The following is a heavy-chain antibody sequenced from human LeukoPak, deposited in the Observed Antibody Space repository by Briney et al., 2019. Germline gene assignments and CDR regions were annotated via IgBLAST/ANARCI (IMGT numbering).Heavy chain of an antibody. CDR3: ARFYCGGDCYFYFGY. Sequence: AGRSLRLSCAASGFTFSDYAMNWVRQAPGKGLEWVAVISYDGSDKYYADSVKGRFTISRDNSKNTLYLQMNSLRAEDTAMYYCARFYCGGDCYFYFGYWGQGTLVTVSS. J-gene: IGHJ4*02. CDR1: GFTFSDYA. D-gene: IGHD2-21*02. V-gene: IGHV3-30*04. CDR2: ISYDGSDK.